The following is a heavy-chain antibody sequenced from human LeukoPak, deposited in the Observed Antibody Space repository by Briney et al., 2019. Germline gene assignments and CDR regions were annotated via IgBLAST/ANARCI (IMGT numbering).Heavy chain of an antibody. J-gene: IGHJ4*02. CDR1: GFTFSSYS. V-gene: IGHV3-21*01. Sequence: PGGSLRLSCAASGFTFSSYSMNWVRQAPGKGLEWVSSISSSSSYIYYADSVKGRFTTSGDNAKNSLYLQMNSLRAEDTAVYYCARVAYCSSTSCYTAPFRAPDYWGQGTLVTVSS. CDR3: ARVAYCSSTSCYTAPFRAPDY. CDR2: ISSSSSYI. D-gene: IGHD2-2*02.